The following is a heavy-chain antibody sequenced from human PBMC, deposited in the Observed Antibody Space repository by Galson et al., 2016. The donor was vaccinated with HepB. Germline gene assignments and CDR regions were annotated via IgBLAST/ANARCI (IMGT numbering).Heavy chain of an antibody. CDR2: VSGGSAYT. V-gene: IGHV3-23*01. CDR1: GFTFSSCA. CDR3: ARANSGWVAYDF. D-gene: IGHD6-19*01. J-gene: IGHJ4*02. Sequence: SLRLSCAASGFTFSSCAMNWVRQVSDKGLEWVAVVSGGSAYTYYADSVKGRFTIFRDNSKGTLYLQMNSLRVADTAVYYCARANSGWVAYDFWGQGTPVTVSS.